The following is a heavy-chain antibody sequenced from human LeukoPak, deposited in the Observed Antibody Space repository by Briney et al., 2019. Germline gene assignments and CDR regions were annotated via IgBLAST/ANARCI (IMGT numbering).Heavy chain of an antibody. CDR3: ARLGYSYGHLFDY. J-gene: IGHJ4*02. CDR2: IYYSGST. CDR1: GGSISSYY. V-gene: IGHV4-59*08. D-gene: IGHD5-18*01. Sequence: SETLSVTCTVSGGSISSYYWSWIRQPPGKGLEWIGYIYYSGSTNYNPSLKSRVTISVDTSKNQFSLKLSSVTAADTAVYYCARLGYSYGHLFDYWGQGTLVTVSP.